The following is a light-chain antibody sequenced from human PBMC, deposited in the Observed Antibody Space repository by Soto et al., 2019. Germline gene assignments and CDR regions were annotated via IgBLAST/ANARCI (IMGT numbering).Light chain of an antibody. Sequence: DIQMTQPPSYLSASVGDRVTITCRASHNIINYLNCYQQKTGKAPQILIYVESMLESGVPSRFSGSGSGTDLNLTISSLQPEDFATYYCQQSYNAPITFGQGTRLEIK. J-gene: IGKJ5*01. CDR2: VES. CDR1: HNIINY. V-gene: IGKV1-39*01. CDR3: QQSYNAPIT.